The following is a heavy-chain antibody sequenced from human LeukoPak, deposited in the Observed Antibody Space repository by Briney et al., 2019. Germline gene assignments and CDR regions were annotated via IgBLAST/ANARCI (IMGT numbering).Heavy chain of an antibody. CDR3: ARVKARLDAFDI. J-gene: IGHJ3*02. CDR1: GFTFSSYS. V-gene: IGHV3-21*01. CDR2: ISSSSSYI. Sequence: GGSLRLSCAASGFTFSSYSMNWVRQAPGKGLEWVSSISSSSSYIYYADSVKGRFTISRDNAKNSLYLQMNSLRAEDTAVYYCARVKARLDAFDIWGQGTMVTVSS. D-gene: IGHD6-6*01.